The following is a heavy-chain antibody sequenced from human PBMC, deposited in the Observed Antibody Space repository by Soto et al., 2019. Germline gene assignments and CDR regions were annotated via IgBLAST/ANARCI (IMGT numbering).Heavy chain of an antibody. Sequence: PSETLSLTXAVSGFSIWSGYYWAWIRQPPGKGLEWIGSISHSGSTYYNPSLKSRVTMSVDTSKNQISLKLSSVTAADTAVYYCARVSPYYDILTGRDYYYGLDVWGQGTTVTVSS. CDR2: ISHSGST. V-gene: IGHV4-38-2*01. CDR3: ARVSPYYDILTGRDYYYGLDV. J-gene: IGHJ6*02. D-gene: IGHD3-9*01. CDR1: GFSIWSGYY.